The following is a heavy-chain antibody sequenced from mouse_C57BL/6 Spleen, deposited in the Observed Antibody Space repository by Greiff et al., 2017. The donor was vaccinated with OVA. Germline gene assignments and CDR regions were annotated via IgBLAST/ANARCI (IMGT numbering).Heavy chain of an antibody. CDR1: GYSFTDYN. Sequence: EVQLQQSGPELVKPGASVKISCKASGYSFTDYNMNWVKQSNGKSLEWIGVINPNYGTTSYNQKFKGKATLTVDQSSSTAYMKLNSLTSEDSAVYYCARRLGRAYYYAMDYWGQGTSVTVSS. CDR2: INPNYGTT. D-gene: IGHD4-1*01. CDR3: ARRLGRAYYYAMDY. J-gene: IGHJ4*01. V-gene: IGHV1-39*01.